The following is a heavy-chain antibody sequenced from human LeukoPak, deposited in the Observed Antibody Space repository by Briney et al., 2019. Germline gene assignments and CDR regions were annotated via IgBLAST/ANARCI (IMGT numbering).Heavy chain of an antibody. V-gene: IGHV1-69*05. J-gene: IGHJ4*02. D-gene: IGHD2-8*01. CDR2: IIPIFGTA. CDR1: GGTFSSYA. CDR3: ARDVTMADA. Sequence: SVKVSCKASGGTFSSYAISWVRQAPGQGLEWMGGIIPIFGTANYAQKFQGRVTMTTDTSTTTAYMELRSLRSDDTAVYYCARDVTMADAWGQGTLVTVSS.